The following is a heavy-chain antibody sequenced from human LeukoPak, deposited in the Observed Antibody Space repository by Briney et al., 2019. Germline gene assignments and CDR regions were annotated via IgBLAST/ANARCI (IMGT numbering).Heavy chain of an antibody. CDR1: GGSISSYY. V-gene: IGHV4-59*01. CDR2: IYYSGST. Sequence: SETLSPTCTVSGGSISSYYWSWIRQPPGKGLEWIGYIYYSGSTNYNPSLKSRVTISVDTSKNQFSLKLSSVTAADTAVYYCASGVVTRTEDYFDYWGQGTLVTVSS. D-gene: IGHD4-23*01. J-gene: IGHJ4*02. CDR3: ASGVVTRTEDYFDY.